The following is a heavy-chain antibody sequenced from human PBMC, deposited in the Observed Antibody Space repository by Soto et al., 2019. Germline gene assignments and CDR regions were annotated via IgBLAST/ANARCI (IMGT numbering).Heavy chain of an antibody. V-gene: IGHV1-18*01. Sequence: QVPLVQSGAEVKNPGASVTVSCKASGYTFTRYGSGRPRQAPGQGLEWIGWINTYNGNTNYAQNVQGRVTLTTDTSTSTAYMELRSLRSNDTAIYYCAMVDVYVTPSPQDVWGQGTTVIVSS. CDR2: INTYNGNT. CDR3: AMVDVYVTPSPQDV. J-gene: IGHJ6*02. CDR1: GYTFTRYG. D-gene: IGHD3-16*01.